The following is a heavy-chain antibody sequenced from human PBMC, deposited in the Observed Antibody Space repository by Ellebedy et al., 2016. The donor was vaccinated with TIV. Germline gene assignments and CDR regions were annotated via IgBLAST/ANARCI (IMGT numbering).Heavy chain of an antibody. J-gene: IGHJ4*02. CDR2: IHRDGSAK. Sequence: PGGSLRLSCAASGFTFDTYWMAWVRQAPGKGLEWVANIHRDGSAKFYVDSVNGRFTISRDNAKNSLYLQLNSLRAEDMATYYCARDDSWKLDYWGQGTLVSVSS. V-gene: IGHV3-7*03. CDR1: GFTFDTYW. D-gene: IGHD1-1*01. CDR3: ARDDSWKLDY.